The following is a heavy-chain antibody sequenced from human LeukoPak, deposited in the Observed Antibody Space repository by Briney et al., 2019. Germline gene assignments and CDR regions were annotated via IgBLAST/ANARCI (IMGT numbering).Heavy chain of an antibody. V-gene: IGHV4-59*01. CDR1: GGSISSYY. CDR3: ATRYSSGWYRGVFFDY. D-gene: IGHD6-19*01. CDR2: IYYSGST. J-gene: IGHJ4*02. Sequence: PSETLSLTCTVSGGSISSYYWSWIRQPPGKGLEWIGYIYYSGSTNYNPSLKSRVTISVDTSKNQFSLKLSSVTAADTAVYYCATRYSSGWYRGVFFDYWGQGTLVTVSS.